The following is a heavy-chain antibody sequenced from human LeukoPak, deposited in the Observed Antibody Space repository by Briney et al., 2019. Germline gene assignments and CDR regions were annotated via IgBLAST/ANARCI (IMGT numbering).Heavy chain of an antibody. CDR2: IRYDGSNK. D-gene: IGHD3-22*01. CDR1: GFTFSNYG. Sequence: GGSLRLSCAASGFTFSNYGMHWVRQAPGKGLEWVAFIRYDGSNKYYADSVKGRFTISRDNSKNTLSLQMNSLRPEDTAVYYCVKDWYYYDASALGAFDYWGQGTLVTVSS. CDR3: VKDWYYYDASALGAFDY. J-gene: IGHJ4*02. V-gene: IGHV3-30*02.